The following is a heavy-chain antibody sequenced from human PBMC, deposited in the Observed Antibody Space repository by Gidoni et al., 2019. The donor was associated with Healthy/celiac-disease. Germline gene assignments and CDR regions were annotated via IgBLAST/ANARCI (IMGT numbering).Heavy chain of an antibody. V-gene: IGHV1-2*04. CDR1: GYTFTGYY. D-gene: IGHD3-22*01. CDR3: ARVIEGYDSSGFAAFDI. J-gene: IGHJ3*02. Sequence: VQLVQSGAEVKKPGASVKVSCKASGYTFTGYYMHWVRQAPGQGLEWMGWINPNSGGTNYAQKFQGWVTMTRDTSISTAYMELSRLRSDDTAVYYCARVIEGYDSSGFAAFDIWGQGTMVTVSS. CDR2: INPNSGGT.